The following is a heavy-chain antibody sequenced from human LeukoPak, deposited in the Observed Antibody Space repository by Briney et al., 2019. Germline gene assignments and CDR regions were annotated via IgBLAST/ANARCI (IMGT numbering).Heavy chain of an antibody. Sequence: GASVKVSCKASGYTFTSYDINWVRQATGQGLEWMGWMNPNSGNTGYAQKFQGRVTMTRNTSISTAYMELSSLRSEDTAVYYCARDLAARPLGYYYYYMDVWGKGTTVTVSS. D-gene: IGHD6-6*01. CDR3: ARDLAARPLGYYYYYMDV. CDR1: GYTFTSYD. J-gene: IGHJ6*03. V-gene: IGHV1-8*01. CDR2: MNPNSGNT.